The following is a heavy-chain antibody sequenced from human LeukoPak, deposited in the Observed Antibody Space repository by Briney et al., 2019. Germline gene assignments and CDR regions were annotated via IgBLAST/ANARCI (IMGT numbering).Heavy chain of an antibody. J-gene: IGHJ4*02. CDR3: ASSGSTVILPFDY. CDR2: INSDGSST. V-gene: IGHV3-74*01. Sequence: GGSLRLSCAASGFTFSSYWMHWVRQAPGKGLVWVSRINSDGSSTSYADSVKGRFTISRDNAKNTLYLQMNSLRAEDTAVYYCASSGSTVILPFDYWGQGTLVTVSS. CDR1: GFTFSSYW. D-gene: IGHD4-17*01.